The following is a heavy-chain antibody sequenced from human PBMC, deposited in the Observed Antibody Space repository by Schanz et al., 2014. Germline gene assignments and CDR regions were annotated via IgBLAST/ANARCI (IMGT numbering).Heavy chain of an antibody. CDR2: ISSSGSYT. J-gene: IGHJ4*02. Sequence: EVQLLESGGGLVQPGGSLRLSCADSGFTFSSYAMTWIRQAPGKGLEWVSYISSSGSYTNYADSVKGRFTISRDNAKNSLFLQMNSLSAEDTAVYYCAKVAPAATYLDSWGLGTLVTVSS. V-gene: IGHV3-48*04. CDR3: AKVAPAATYLDS. D-gene: IGHD2-2*01. CDR1: GFTFSSYA.